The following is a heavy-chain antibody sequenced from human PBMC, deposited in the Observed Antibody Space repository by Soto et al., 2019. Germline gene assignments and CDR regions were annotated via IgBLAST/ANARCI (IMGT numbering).Heavy chain of an antibody. CDR1: GGTFSSYA. CDR2: IIPIFGTA. Sequence: SVKVSCKASGGTFSSYAISWVRQAPGQGLEWMGGIIPIFGTANYAQKFQGRVTITADKSTSTAYMELSSLRSEDTAVYYCARAGYYYDSSGYYYPPFDYWGQGTLVTVSS. D-gene: IGHD3-22*01. V-gene: IGHV1-69*06. CDR3: ARAGYYYDSSGYYYPPFDY. J-gene: IGHJ4*02.